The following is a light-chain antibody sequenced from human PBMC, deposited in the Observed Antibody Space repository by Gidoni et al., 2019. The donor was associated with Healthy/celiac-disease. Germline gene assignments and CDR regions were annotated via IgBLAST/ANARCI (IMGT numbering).Light chain of an antibody. V-gene: IGKV3D-7*01. CDR1: QSVSNSY. J-gene: IGKJ1*01. CDR3: QQDYNLPPT. CDR2: GAS. Sequence: LLTPSPATLSLSPRERAPLSCRASQSVSNSYLSWYQQNPGQAPRLPIYGASTRATGIPARFSGSGSGTDFTLTISSLQPEDFAVYDCQQDYNLPPTFGQGTKVEIK.